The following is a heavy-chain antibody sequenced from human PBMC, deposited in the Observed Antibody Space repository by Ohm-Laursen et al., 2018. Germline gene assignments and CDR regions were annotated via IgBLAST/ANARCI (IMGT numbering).Heavy chain of an antibody. Sequence: SETLSLTCTVSGGSISSGGYYWSWIRQHPGKGLEWIGYIYYSGSTYYNPSLEGRVTISVDTSKSQFSLKLSSVTAADTAVYYCARGDEGGTQNRPIYGMDAWGQGTTVTVSS. V-gene: IGHV4-61*08. CDR3: ARGDEGGTQNRPIYGMDA. CDR2: IYYSGST. J-gene: IGHJ6*02. CDR1: GGSISSGGYY. D-gene: IGHD1-1*01.